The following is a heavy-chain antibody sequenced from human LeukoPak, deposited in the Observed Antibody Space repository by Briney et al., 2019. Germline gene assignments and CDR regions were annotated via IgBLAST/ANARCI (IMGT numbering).Heavy chain of an antibody. CDR1: GFTFSSYS. J-gene: IGHJ6*03. CDR2: ISSSSSYI. CDR3: ARVVYYMDV. Sequence: GGSLRLSCAASGFTFSSYSMNWVRQAPGKGLEWVSSISSSSSYIHYADSVKGRFTISSDNAKNSLHLQMNSLRAEDTTVYYCARVVYYMDVWGKGTTVTVSS. V-gene: IGHV3-21*01.